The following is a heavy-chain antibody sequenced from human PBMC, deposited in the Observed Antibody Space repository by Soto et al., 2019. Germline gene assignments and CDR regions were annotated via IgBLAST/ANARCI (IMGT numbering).Heavy chain of an antibody. J-gene: IGHJ4*02. CDR2: INHSGST. Sequence: SETLSLTCAVYGGSFSGYYWSWIRQPPGKGLEWIGEINHSGSTNYNPSLKSRVTISVDTSKNQFSLKLSSVTAADTAVYYCANGVATMVSYWGQGTLVTVSS. D-gene: IGHD2-8*01. V-gene: IGHV4-34*01. CDR3: ANGVATMVSY. CDR1: GGSFSGYY.